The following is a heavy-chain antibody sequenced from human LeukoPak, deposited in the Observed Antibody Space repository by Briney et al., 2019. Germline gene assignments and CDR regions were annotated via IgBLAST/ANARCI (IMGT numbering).Heavy chain of an antibody. Sequence: ASVTVSCTASGYTFTSYGISWVRQAPGQGLEWMGIINPSGGSTSYAQKFQGRVTMTRDTSTSTVYMELSSLRSEDTAVYYCARRGSWDYYYGMDVWGQGTTVTVSS. V-gene: IGHV1-46*01. CDR3: ARRGSWDYYYGMDV. CDR2: INPSGGST. D-gene: IGHD6-13*01. CDR1: GYTFTSYG. J-gene: IGHJ6*02.